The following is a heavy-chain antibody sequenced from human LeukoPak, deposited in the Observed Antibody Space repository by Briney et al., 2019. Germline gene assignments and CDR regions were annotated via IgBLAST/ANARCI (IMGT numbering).Heavy chain of an antibody. CDR2: IYYSGST. V-gene: IGHV4-39*07. Sequence: AETLSLTCTVSGGSISSNSHYWGWIRQPPGKGLEWIGNIYYSGSTYYNPSLKSRIIISVDTSKNQFSLKLSSVTAADTAVYYCARMARGEPFDPWGQGTLVTVSS. CDR3: ARMARGEPFDP. D-gene: IGHD4-17*01. J-gene: IGHJ5*02. CDR1: GGSISSNSHY.